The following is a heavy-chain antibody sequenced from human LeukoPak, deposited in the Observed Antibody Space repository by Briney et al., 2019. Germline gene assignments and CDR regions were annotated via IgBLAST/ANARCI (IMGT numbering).Heavy chain of an antibody. CDR1: GFTFSSYA. V-gene: IGHV3-23*01. J-gene: IGHJ4*02. CDR3: AKGDYGDYVTPEPYY. Sequence: GGSLRLSCAASGFTFSSYAMSWVRQAPGKGLKWVSAISGSGGSTYYADSVKGRFTISRDNSKNTLYLQMNSLRAEDTAVYYCAKGDYGDYVTPEPYYWGQGTLVTVSS. D-gene: IGHD4-17*01. CDR2: ISGSGGST.